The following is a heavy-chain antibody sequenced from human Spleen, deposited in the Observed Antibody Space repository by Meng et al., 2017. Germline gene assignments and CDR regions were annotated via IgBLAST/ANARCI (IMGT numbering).Heavy chain of an antibody. CDR2: ISGSGGST. J-gene: IGHJ4*02. Sequence: GGSLRLSCAASGFTFSSYAMSWVRQAPGKGLEWVSAISGSGGSTYYADSVKGRFTISRDNSKNTLYLQMNSLRAEDTAVYYWAKSPIYVWGSYRYTGGPYYFDYWGQGTLVTVYS. CDR1: GFTFSSYA. V-gene: IGHV3-23*01. CDR3: AKSPIYVWGSYRYTGGPYYFDY. D-gene: IGHD3-16*02.